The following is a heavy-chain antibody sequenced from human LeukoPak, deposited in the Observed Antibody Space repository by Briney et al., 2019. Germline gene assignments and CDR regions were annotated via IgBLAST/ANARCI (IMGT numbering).Heavy chain of an antibody. CDR1: GDSISSGHY. D-gene: IGHD5-12*01. V-gene: IGHV4-38-2*02. CDR3: ARITVASLYFFDY. J-gene: IGHJ4*02. CDR2: IYHSGAT. Sequence: SETLSLTCTVSGDSISSGHYWGWIRQPPGEGLEWIGSIYHSGATYYNPSLRSRVTTSVDTSKNQFSLKVSSVTAADTAVYYCARITVASLYFFDYWGQGSLVTVSS.